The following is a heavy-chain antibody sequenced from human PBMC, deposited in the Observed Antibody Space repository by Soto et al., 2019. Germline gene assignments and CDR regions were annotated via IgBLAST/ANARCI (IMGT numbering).Heavy chain of an antibody. CDR1: GFTFSSYA. Sequence: GGSLSLSCAASGFTFSSYAMSWVRQAPGKGLEWVSAISGSGGSTYYADSVKGRFTISRDNSKNTLYLQMNSLRAEDTAVYYCANKARVVVIDTAFDYWGQGTLVTVSS. J-gene: IGHJ4*02. CDR2: ISGSGGST. D-gene: IGHD2-21*01. V-gene: IGHV3-23*01. CDR3: ANKARVVVIDTAFDY.